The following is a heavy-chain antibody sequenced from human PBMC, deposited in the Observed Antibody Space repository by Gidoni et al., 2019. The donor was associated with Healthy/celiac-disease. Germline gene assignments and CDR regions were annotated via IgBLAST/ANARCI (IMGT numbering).Heavy chain of an antibody. D-gene: IGHD6-19*01. Sequence: QLQLQESGPGLVQPSETLSLTCTVSGGPISSSSYYWGWIRQPPGKGLEWIVSIYYSGSTYYNPSLSSRVTISVDTPKIQFSLKLSSVTAADPAVYYCARHAVAVAGTAIFDYWGQGTLVTVSS. V-gene: IGHV4-39*01. J-gene: IGHJ4*02. CDR2: IYYSGST. CDR3: ARHAVAVAGTAIFDY. CDR1: GGPISSSSYY.